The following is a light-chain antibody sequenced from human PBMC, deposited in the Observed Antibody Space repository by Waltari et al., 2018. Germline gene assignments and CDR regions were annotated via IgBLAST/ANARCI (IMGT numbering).Light chain of an antibody. CDR1: QSISSW. CDR2: KAS. Sequence: DIQMTQSPATLSASVGDRATISRRASQSISSWLAWYQQKPGKAPKILIFKASFLESGVPSRFSGSGSGTEFSLTISSLQPEDFATYYCQQYDDFPFTFGQGTKVEVK. CDR3: QQYDDFPFT. J-gene: IGKJ2*01. V-gene: IGKV1-5*03.